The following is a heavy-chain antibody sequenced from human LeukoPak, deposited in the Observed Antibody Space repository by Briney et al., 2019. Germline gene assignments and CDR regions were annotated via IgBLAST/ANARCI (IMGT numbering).Heavy chain of an antibody. V-gene: IGHV3-66*01. Sequence: PGGSLRLSCAASGFTVSSNYMSWVRQAPGKGLEWVSVIYSGGGTYYADSVKGRFTISRDNPKNTLYLQMNSLRAEDTAVYYCARTPTVTTNWYFDLWGRGTLVTVSS. J-gene: IGHJ2*01. CDR3: ARTPTVTTNWYFDL. CDR1: GFTVSSNY. D-gene: IGHD4-17*01. CDR2: IYSGGGT.